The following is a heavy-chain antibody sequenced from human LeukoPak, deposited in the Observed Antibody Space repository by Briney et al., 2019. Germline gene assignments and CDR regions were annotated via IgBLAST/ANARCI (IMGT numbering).Heavy chain of an antibody. D-gene: IGHD1-26*01. V-gene: IGHV3-7*01. Sequence: PGGSLRLAWAAAGFTFSSHWMSWVRQAPGKGLEWVANIKQDGSEKHYVDSVKGRFTISRDNAKNSLYLQMNSLRAEDTAVYYCVRDREELFDYWGQGTLVTVSS. CDR3: VRDREELFDY. J-gene: IGHJ4*02. CDR1: GFTFSSHW. CDR2: IKQDGSEK.